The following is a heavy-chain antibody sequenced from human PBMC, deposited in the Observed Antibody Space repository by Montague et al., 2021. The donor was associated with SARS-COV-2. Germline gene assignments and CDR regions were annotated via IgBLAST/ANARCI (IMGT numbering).Heavy chain of an antibody. Sequence: SETLSLTCTVSGGSISSYYWSWIWQPPAKGLEWIGYIYYCGSTNXNSSLKRRVTILVDMSKNQFSLKLSSVTAAATAVYYCARGMGGSYLYYFVYWVQGTLVPVSS. CDR1: GGSISSYY. D-gene: IGHD1-26*01. CDR2: IYYCGST. V-gene: IGHV4-59*01. J-gene: IGHJ4*02. CDR3: ARGMGGSYLYYFVY.